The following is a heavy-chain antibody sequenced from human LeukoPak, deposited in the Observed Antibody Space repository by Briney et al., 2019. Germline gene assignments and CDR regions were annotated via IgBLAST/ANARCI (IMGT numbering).Heavy chain of an antibody. CDR2: INHSGST. D-gene: IGHD5-24*01. CDR3: ARDGVEMATIYY. V-gene: IGHV4-34*01. J-gene: IGHJ4*02. Sequence: SETLSLTCAVYGGSFSNYYWSWIRQPPGKGLEWIGEINHSGSTYYNPSLKSRVTISLDTSKNQFSLKLSSVTAADTAVYYCARDGVEMATIYYWGQGTLVTVSS. CDR1: GGSFSNYY.